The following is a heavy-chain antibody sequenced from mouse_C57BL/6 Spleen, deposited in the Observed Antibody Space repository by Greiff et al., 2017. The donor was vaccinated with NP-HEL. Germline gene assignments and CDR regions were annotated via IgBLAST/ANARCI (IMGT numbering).Heavy chain of an antibody. D-gene: IGHD1-1*01. CDR2: ISNLAYSI. V-gene: IGHV5-15*01. Sequence: EVKLVESGGGLVQPGGSLKLSCAASGFTFSDYGMAWVRQAPRKGPEWVAFISNLAYSIYYADTVTGRFPISRANAKNTLYLERSSLRSEDTAMYYCARQGYYDGSSHWYFDVWGTGTTVTVSS. CDR3: ARQGYYDGSSHWYFDV. J-gene: IGHJ1*03. CDR1: GFTFSDYG.